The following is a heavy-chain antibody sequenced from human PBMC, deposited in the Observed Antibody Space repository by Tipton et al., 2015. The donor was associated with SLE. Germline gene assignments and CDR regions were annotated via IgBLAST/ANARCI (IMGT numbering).Heavy chain of an antibody. Sequence: QSGPEVKRPGSSVKVSCKASGDTLSSFAIGWVRQAPGQGLEWMGGTLPMFGTADYAQRFQGRVTITTDESTSTAYMELSSLRSEDTAMYCCARGDCTTTSCRFDHWGQGTPVTVSS. V-gene: IGHV1-69*05. CDR3: ARGDCTTTSCRFDH. D-gene: IGHD2-2*01. J-gene: IGHJ4*02. CDR1: GDTLSSFA. CDR2: TLPMFGTA.